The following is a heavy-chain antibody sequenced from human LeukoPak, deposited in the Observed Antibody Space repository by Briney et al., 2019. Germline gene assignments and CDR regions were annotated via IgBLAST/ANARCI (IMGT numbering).Heavy chain of an antibody. CDR3: ARHDSGLYPFDY. V-gene: IGHV4-59*08. D-gene: IGHD6-19*01. CDR1: GGSISSYY. Sequence: SETLSLTCTVSGGSISSYYWSWIRQPPGKGLEWIGYIYYSGSTNYNPSLKSRVTISVDTSKNQFSLKLSSVTAVDTAVYYCARHDSGLYPFDYWGQGTLVTVSS. J-gene: IGHJ4*02. CDR2: IYYSGST.